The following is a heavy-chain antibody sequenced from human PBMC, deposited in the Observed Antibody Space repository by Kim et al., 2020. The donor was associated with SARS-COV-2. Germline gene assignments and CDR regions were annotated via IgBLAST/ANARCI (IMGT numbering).Heavy chain of an antibody. CDR3: ARDYGDYVFGLKIDY. CDR1: GFTFSSYS. CDR2: ISSSSSYI. V-gene: IGHV3-21*01. Sequence: GGSLRLSCAASGFTFSSYSMNWVRQAPGKGLEWVSSISSSSSYIYYADSVKGRFTISRDNAKNSLYLQMNSLRAEDTAVYYCARDYGDYVFGLKIDYWGQGTLVTVSS. J-gene: IGHJ4*02. D-gene: IGHD4-17*01.